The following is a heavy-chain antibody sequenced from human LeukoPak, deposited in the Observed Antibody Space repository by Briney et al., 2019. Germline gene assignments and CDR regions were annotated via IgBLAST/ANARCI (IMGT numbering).Heavy chain of an antibody. Sequence: QPGGSLRLSCAASGFIYSHYGMHWVRQAPGKGLEWVAVIWSDGSNRFYAGSVKGRFTISRDNSQNTLFLQMNSLSAEDTAMYYCARDAQRGFDYSNSLKYWGHGTLVTVSS. CDR3: ARDAQRGFDYSNSLKY. D-gene: IGHD4-11*01. J-gene: IGHJ4*01. CDR2: IWSDGSNR. CDR1: GFIYSHYG. V-gene: IGHV3-33*01.